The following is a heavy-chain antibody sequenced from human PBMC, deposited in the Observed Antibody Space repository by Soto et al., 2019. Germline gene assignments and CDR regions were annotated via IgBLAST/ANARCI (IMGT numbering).Heavy chain of an antibody. CDR2: INHSGST. D-gene: IGHD3-10*01. CDR3: ARGERGTMVRGLNYPT. Sequence: QVQLQQWGAGLLKPSETLSLTCAVYGGSFSGYYWSWIRQPPGKGLEWIGEINHSGSTNYNPSLKSRVTISVDTSKNQFSLKLSSVTAADTAVYCCARGERGTMVRGLNYPTWGQGTLVTVSS. CDR1: GGSFSGYY. J-gene: IGHJ5*02. V-gene: IGHV4-34*01.